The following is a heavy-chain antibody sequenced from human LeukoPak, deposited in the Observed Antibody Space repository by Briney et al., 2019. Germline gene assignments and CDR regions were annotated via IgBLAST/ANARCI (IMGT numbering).Heavy chain of an antibody. CDR1: GGSINSYY. V-gene: IGHV4-59*01. J-gene: IGHJ4*02. CDR2: ISYSGST. Sequence: SETLSLTCTVSGGSINSYYWSWIRQPPGKGLEWIGYISYSGSTNYNPSLKSRVTISVDTSKNQFSLKLSSVTAADTAVYYCARVAPALTIDYWGQGTLVTVSS. D-gene: IGHD2-2*01. CDR3: ARVAPALTIDY.